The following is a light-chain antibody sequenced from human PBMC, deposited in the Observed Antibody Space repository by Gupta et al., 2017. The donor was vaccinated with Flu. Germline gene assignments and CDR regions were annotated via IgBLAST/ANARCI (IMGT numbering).Light chain of an antibody. V-gene: IGKV3-15*01. J-gene: IGKJ2*01. CDR3: QQYNNWHPAYT. CDR2: GAS. Sequence: EIVMTQSPATLSVSSGERATLSCRASQSVSSNLAWYQQQPGQAPRPLIYGASTRATGIPARFSGSGSGTEFNLTLSILQSEDFAVYDCQQYNNWHPAYTFGQGTKLEIK. CDR1: QSVSSN.